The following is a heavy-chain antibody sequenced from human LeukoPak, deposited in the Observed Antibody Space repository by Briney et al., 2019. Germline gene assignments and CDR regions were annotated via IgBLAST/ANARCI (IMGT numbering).Heavy chain of an antibody. CDR3: ARSATRYYYGSGSYSVYYFDY. D-gene: IGHD3-10*01. CDR1: GGSFSGYY. V-gene: IGHV4-34*01. CDR2: INHSGST. J-gene: IGHJ4*02. Sequence: SETLSLTCAVYGGSFSGYYWSWIRQPPGKGLEWIGEINHSGSTNYNPSLKSRVTISVDTSKNQFSLKLSSVTAADTAVYYCARSATRYYYGSGSYSVYYFDYWGQGTLVTVSS.